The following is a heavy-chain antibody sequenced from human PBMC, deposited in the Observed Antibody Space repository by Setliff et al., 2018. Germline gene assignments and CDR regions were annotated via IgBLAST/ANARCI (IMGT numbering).Heavy chain of an antibody. CDR2: IIPIFGTT. J-gene: IGHJ6*03. CDR1: GYSFTNYG. D-gene: IGHD6-6*01. V-gene: IGHV1-69*05. CDR3: VREGVDRRSSTDYRYYMDV. Sequence: ASVKVSCKTSGYSFTNYGINWVRQAPGQGLEWMGGIIPIFGTTDYAQKFRGRVTIITDESTSTAFMQLSSLRSDDTAVYYCVREGVDRRSSTDYRYYMDVWGKGTTVTVSS.